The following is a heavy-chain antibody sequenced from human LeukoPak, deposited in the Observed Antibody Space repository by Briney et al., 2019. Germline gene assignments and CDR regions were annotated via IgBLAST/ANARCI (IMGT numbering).Heavy chain of an antibody. CDR2: IYYSGST. V-gene: IGHV4-31*03. D-gene: IGHD3-10*01. CDR3: ARDTLGYGSGSYYRIIDY. J-gene: IGHJ4*02. Sequence: PSETLSLTCTVSGGSISSGGYYWSWIRQHPGMGLEWIGYIYYSGSTYYNPSLKSRVTISVDTSKNQFSLKLSSVTAADTAVYYCARDTLGYGSGSYYRIIDYWGQGTLVTVSS. CDR1: GGSISSGGYY.